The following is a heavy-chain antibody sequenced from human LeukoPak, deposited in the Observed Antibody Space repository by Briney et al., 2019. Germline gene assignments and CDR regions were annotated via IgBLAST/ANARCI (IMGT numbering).Heavy chain of an antibody. CDR3: ARDMGLETLVDYYYGLDV. CDR1: GDTFNGNY. J-gene: IGHJ6*02. D-gene: IGHD3-10*01. CDR2: INPNSGGT. Sequence: GASVTVSCKPSGDTFNGNYIHWVRQAPGLGLEWMGWINPNSGGTNYAQRFQGRVTMTRDTSITTAYMELSRLRSDDTAVYYCARDMGLETLVDYYYGLDVWGQGTTVTVSS. V-gene: IGHV1-2*02.